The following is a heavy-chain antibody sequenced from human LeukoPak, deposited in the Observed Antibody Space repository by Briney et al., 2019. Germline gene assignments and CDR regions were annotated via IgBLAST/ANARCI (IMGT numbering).Heavy chain of an antibody. CDR3: ASSRPRHHYDFWSGYVLY. CDR1: GGTFSSYA. J-gene: IGHJ4*02. V-gene: IGHV1-69*01. CDR2: IIPIFGTA. Sequence: GASVKVSCKASGGTFSSYAISWVRQAPGQGLEWMGGIIPIFGTANYAQKFQGRVTITADESTSTAYMELSSLRSEDTAVYYCASSRPRHHYDFWSGYVLYWGQGTLVTVSS. D-gene: IGHD3-3*01.